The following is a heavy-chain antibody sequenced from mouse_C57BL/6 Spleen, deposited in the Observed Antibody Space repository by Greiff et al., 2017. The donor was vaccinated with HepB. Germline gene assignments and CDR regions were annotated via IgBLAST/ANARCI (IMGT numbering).Heavy chain of an antibody. V-gene: IGHV5-4*01. CDR1: GFTFSSYA. D-gene: IGHD4-1*01. CDR2: ISDGGSYT. Sequence: EVQRVESGGGLVKPGGSLKLSCAASGFTFSSYAMSWVRQTPEKRLEWVATISDGGSYTYYPDNVKGRFTISRDNAKNNLYLQMSHLKSEDTAMYYCARDRGELTGTPRDAMDYWGQGTSVTVSS. J-gene: IGHJ4*01. CDR3: ARDRGELTGTPRDAMDY.